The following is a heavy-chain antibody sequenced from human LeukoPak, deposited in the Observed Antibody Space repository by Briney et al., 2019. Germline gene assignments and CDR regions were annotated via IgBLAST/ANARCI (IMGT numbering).Heavy chain of an antibody. D-gene: IGHD3-22*01. Sequence: GGSLRLSCAASGFTFSDYYMTWIRQAPGKGLEWVSYISSSGSIIYYADSVKGRFIISRDNAKNSLYLQMDSLRAEDTAVYFCARVGYDSSGRFDYWGQGTLVTVSS. CDR3: ARVGYDSSGRFDY. CDR1: GFTFSDYY. J-gene: IGHJ4*02. V-gene: IGHV3-11*04. CDR2: ISSSGSII.